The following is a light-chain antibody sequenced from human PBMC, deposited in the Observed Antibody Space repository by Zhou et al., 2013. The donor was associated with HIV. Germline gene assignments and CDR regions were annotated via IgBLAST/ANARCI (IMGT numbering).Light chain of an antibody. J-gene: IGKJ5*01. V-gene: IGKV1-39*01. Sequence: DIQMTQSPSSLSASVGDRVTITCRASQSISTYLNWYQQTPGKAPKLLIYAASSLQSGVPSRFSGSGSGTDFTLTISSLQPEDFATYYCQQSYSTSITFGLGTRLEIK. CDR2: AAS. CDR1: QSISTY. CDR3: QQSYSTSIT.